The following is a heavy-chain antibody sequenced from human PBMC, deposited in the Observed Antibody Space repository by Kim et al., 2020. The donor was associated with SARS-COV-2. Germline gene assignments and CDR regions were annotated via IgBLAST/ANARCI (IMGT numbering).Heavy chain of an antibody. CDR3: AKGIYGDYPLGWFDP. CDR2: ISGSGGST. CDR1: GFTFSSYA. J-gene: IGHJ5*02. D-gene: IGHD4-17*01. V-gene: IGHV3-23*01. Sequence: GGSLRLSCAASGFTFSSYAMRWVRQAPGKGLEWVSAISGSGGSTYYADSVKGRFTISRDNSKNTLYLQMNSLRAEDTAVYYCAKGIYGDYPLGWFDPWGQGTLVTVSS.